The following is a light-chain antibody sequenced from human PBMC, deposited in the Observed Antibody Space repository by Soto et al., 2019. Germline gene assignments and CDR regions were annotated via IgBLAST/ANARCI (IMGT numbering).Light chain of an antibody. J-gene: IGKJ1*01. Sequence: DIQMTQSPSTLSASVGDRVTITCRASQSISSWLAWYQQKPGEAPKLLIYKASSLESGVPSRFSGSGSGTEFTLTISSLQPDDFATYYCQQYNSWWTFGQWTKGDIK. CDR2: KAS. CDR3: QQYNSWWT. V-gene: IGKV1-5*03. CDR1: QSISSW.